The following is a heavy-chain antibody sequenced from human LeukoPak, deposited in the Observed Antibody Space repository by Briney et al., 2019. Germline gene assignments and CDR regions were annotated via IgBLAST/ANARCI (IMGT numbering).Heavy chain of an antibody. CDR1: GYSFTSYF. CDR2: IHPSDSDT. Sequence: GESLKISCKASGYSFTSYFIGWVRQMPGKGLEWMGIIHPSDSDTRYSPSFEGQVTIPADKSISTAYLQWSSLKASDTAMYYCARSVATMAPHYFDYWGQGTLVTVSS. CDR3: ARSVATMAPHYFDY. D-gene: IGHD5-12*01. J-gene: IGHJ4*02. V-gene: IGHV5-51*01.